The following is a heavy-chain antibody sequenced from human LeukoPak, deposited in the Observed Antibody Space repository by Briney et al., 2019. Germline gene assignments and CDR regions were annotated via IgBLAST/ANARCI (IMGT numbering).Heavy chain of an antibody. Sequence: PSETLSLTCTVSSGSISTSNYYWGWVRQPPGKALEWIGNIFYSGSTYYNPSLKSRVTISVDTSKNQFSLKLSSVTAADTAVYYCARFLYSTEPYDYWGQGTLVTVSS. CDR1: SGSISTSNYY. CDR3: ARFLYSTEPYDY. V-gene: IGHV4-39*07. J-gene: IGHJ4*02. CDR2: IFYSGST. D-gene: IGHD6-13*01.